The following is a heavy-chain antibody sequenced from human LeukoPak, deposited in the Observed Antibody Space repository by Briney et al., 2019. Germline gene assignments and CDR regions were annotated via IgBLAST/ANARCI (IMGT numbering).Heavy chain of an antibody. CDR2: IYYSGST. CDR3: ARSLYYYDSSGYSLDY. V-gene: IGHV4-59*08. Sequence: SETLSLTCTVSGGSISSYYWSWIRQPPGKGLEWIGYIYYSGSTNYNPSLKSRVTISVYTSKNQFSLKLSSMTAADTAVYYCARSLYYYDSSGYSLDYWGQGTLVTVSS. J-gene: IGHJ4*02. CDR1: GGSISSYY. D-gene: IGHD3-22*01.